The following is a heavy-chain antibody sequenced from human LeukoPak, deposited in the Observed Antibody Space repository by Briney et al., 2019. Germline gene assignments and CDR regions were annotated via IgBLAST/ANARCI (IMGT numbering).Heavy chain of an antibody. D-gene: IGHD6-13*01. CDR1: GGTFSSYT. J-gene: IGHJ4*02. CDR3: ARDFGWQLVRGDY. V-gene: IGHV1-69*02. Sequence: ASVKVSCKASGGTFSSYTISWVRQASGQGLEWMGRIIPILGIANYAQKFQGRVTITADKSTSTAYMELSSLRSEDTAVYYCARDFGWQLVRGDYWGQGTLVTVSS. CDR2: IIPILGIA.